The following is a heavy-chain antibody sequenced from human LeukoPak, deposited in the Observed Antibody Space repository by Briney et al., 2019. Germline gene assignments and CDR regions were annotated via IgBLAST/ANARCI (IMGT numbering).Heavy chain of an antibody. D-gene: IGHD1-26*01. Sequence: PGGSLRLSCAASGITFNSYTMNWVRQAPGKGLEWVSSISSSSSYIYYAASVKGRFTISRDNAKNSLYLQMNRLRAEDTAVYYCARVRYSGSYPTLDVWGKGTTDTISS. J-gene: IGHJ6*04. V-gene: IGHV3-21*01. CDR2: ISSSSSYI. CDR3: ARVRYSGSYPTLDV. CDR1: GITFNSYT.